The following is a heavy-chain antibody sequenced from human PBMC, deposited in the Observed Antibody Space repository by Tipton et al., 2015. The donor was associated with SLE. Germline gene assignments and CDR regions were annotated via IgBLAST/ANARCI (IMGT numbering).Heavy chain of an antibody. V-gene: IGHV3-11*04. Sequence: SLRLSCEASGFTFRDYYMMWVRQAPGKGLEWISYISSTGSTILYADSVRGRFTISRDNALHLQMNSLRAEDTAQYYCARVLREGYGMDVWGQGTTVTVSS. J-gene: IGHJ6*02. CDR3: ARVLREGYGMDV. CDR1: GFTFRDYY. CDR2: ISSTGSTI. D-gene: IGHD5-12*01.